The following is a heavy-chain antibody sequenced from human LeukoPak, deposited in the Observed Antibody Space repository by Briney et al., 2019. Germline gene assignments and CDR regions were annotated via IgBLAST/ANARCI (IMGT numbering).Heavy chain of an antibody. Sequence: SETLSLTCTVSGGSISGYYWTWIRLPPGRGLEWIGYIYYSGSTTYNPSLKSRVTISVDTSKNQFSLKLSSVTAADTTVYYCASRYDSSGYYWRDYWGQGTLVTVSS. D-gene: IGHD3-22*01. CDR1: GGSISGYY. CDR3: ASRYDSSGYYWRDY. J-gene: IGHJ4*02. CDR2: IYYSGST. V-gene: IGHV4-59*12.